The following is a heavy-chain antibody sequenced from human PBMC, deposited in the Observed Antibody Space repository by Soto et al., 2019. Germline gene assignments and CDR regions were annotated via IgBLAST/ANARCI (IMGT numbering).Heavy chain of an antibody. V-gene: IGHV4-34*01. CDR3: ARTTVTTGRDAFYI. CDR1: GGSFSGYY. CDR2: INHSGST. J-gene: IGHJ3*02. Sequence: SETLSLTCAVYGGSFSGYYWSWIRQPPGKGLEWIGEINHSGSTNYNPSLKSRVTISVDTSKNQFSLKLSSVTAADTAVYYCARTTVTTGRDAFYIWGQGTMVTVSS. D-gene: IGHD4-17*01.